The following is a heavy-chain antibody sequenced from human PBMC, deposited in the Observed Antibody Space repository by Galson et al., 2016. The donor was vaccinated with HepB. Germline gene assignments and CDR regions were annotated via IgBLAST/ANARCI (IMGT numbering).Heavy chain of an antibody. CDR2: IIPGNGDT. V-gene: IGHV1-3*01. D-gene: IGHD3-22*01. J-gene: IGHJ4*02. Sequence: SVKVSCKASAYTFTNYAIHWVRQAPGQGLDWMGWIIPGNGDTKYSQTFQGRVTITRDTSANTAYMELNSLRAEDTAVYYCARDAMGDYSDSRGYGHGDFWGQGTLVTVSS. CDR1: AYTFTNYA. CDR3: ARDAMGDYSDSRGYGHGDF.